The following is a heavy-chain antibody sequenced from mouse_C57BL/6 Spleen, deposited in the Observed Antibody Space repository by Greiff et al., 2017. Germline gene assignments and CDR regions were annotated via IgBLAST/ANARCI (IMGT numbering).Heavy chain of an antibody. V-gene: IGHV1-53*01. CDR2: INPSNGGT. CDR1: GYTFTSYW. J-gene: IGHJ3*01. CDR3: ARARVLRETWFAY. D-gene: IGHD1-1*01. Sequence: QVQLQQPGTELVKPGASVKLSCKASGYTFTSYWMHWVKQRPGKGLEWIGNINPSNGGTNYNEKFKSKATLTVDKSSSTAYMQLSSRTSEDSAVYYCARARVLRETWFAYWGQGTLVTVSA.